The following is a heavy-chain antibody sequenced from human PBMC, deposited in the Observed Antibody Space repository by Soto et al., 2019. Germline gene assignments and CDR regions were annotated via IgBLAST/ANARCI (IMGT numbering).Heavy chain of an antibody. J-gene: IGHJ4*02. Sequence: EVQLEQSGAEVRKPAESLRISCKGSGYIFNNYWISWVRQMPGKGLEWMGRIDPSDSYTMYSPSFQGHVTLTSDKSISTVYLQWDSLKASDTAIYYCARLPRKAYSDDNAFDFWGPGTLVTVSA. CDR3: ARLPRKAYSDDNAFDF. D-gene: IGHD3-22*01. CDR2: IDPSDSYT. V-gene: IGHV5-10-1*01. CDR1: GYIFNNYW.